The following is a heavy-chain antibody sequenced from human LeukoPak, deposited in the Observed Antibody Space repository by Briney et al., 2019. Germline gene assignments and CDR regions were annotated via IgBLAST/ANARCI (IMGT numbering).Heavy chain of an antibody. Sequence: GGSLRLSCAASGFMFGSFSMNWVRQAPGRGLEWVSSISSSGSVTYYADSVKGRFTVSKDNARNSLHLQMNNLAVEDTATYFCARGQPDSGGHYYSWCFDYWGQGTPVTVSS. J-gene: IGHJ4*02. D-gene: IGHD3-22*01. CDR3: ARGQPDSGGHYYSWCFDY. CDR1: GFMFGSFS. V-gene: IGHV3-21*01. CDR2: ISSSGSVT.